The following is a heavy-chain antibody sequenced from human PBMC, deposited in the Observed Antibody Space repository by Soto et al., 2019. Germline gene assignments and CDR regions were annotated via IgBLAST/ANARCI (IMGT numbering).Heavy chain of an antibody. Sequence: PGGSLRLSYAASGFTFSSYAMSCVRKAPGKGLEWVSAISGSGGSTYYADSVKGRFTISRDNSKNTLYLQMNSLRAEDTAVYYCAKDRQAWHDSSFPHHYFDYWGQGTLVTVSS. CDR1: GFTFSSYA. V-gene: IGHV3-23*01. CDR3: AKDRQAWHDSSFPHHYFDY. D-gene: IGHD3-22*01. J-gene: IGHJ4*02. CDR2: ISGSGGST.